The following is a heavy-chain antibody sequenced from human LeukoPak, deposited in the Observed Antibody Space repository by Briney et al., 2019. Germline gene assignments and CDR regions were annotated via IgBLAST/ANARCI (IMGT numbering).Heavy chain of an antibody. Sequence: SETLSLTCTVSGGSISSYYWSWIRQPAGKGLEWIGRIYTSGSTNYNPSLKSRVTMSVDTSKNQFSLKLSSVTAADTAVYYCARDSGVVVAAPDFDYWGQGTLVTVSS. CDR2: IYTSGST. V-gene: IGHV4-4*07. D-gene: IGHD2-15*01. J-gene: IGHJ4*02. CDR1: GGSISSYY. CDR3: ARDSGVVVAAPDFDY.